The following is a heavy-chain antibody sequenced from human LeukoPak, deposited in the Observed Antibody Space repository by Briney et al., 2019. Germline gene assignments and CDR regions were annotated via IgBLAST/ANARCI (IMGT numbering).Heavy chain of an antibody. CDR1: GGTFSSYA. D-gene: IGHD2-15*01. CDR3: AREVAGPPYWYFDL. Sequence: SVKVSCKASGGTFSSYAISWLRQAPGQGLEWMGRIIPILGIANYAQKFQGRVTITADKSTSTAYMELSSLRSEDTAVYYCAREVAGPPYWYFDLWGRGTLVTVSS. CDR2: IIPILGIA. J-gene: IGHJ2*01. V-gene: IGHV1-69*04.